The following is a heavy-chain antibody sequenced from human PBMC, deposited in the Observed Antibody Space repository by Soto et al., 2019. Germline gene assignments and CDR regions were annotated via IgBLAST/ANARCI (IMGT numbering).Heavy chain of an antibody. CDR3: AREGGNLNWFDP. J-gene: IGHJ5*02. Sequence: GGSLRLSCTASGFPVSSYYMSWVRQAPGKGLEWVSVIYSAGSADFADSVKGRFTISRDNSKNTLYLQMSSLRAEDTAVYYCAREGGNLNWFDPWGQGTLVTVSS. V-gene: IGHV3-66*01. D-gene: IGHD1-26*01. CDR2: IYSAGSA. CDR1: GFPVSSYY.